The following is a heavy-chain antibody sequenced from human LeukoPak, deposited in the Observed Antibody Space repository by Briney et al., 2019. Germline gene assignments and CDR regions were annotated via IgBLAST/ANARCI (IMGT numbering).Heavy chain of an antibody. CDR3: ARDGPRDPYSGYDYTYYYYGMDV. CDR2: INAGNGNT. J-gene: IGHJ6*02. CDR1: GYTFTSYA. D-gene: IGHD5-12*01. V-gene: IGHV1-3*01. Sequence: GASVKVSCKASGYTFTSYAMHWVRQAPGQRLEWMGWINAGNGNTKYSQKFQGRVTITRDTSASTAYMELSSLRSEDTAVYYCARDGPRDPYSGYDYTYYYYGMDVWGQGTTVTVSS.